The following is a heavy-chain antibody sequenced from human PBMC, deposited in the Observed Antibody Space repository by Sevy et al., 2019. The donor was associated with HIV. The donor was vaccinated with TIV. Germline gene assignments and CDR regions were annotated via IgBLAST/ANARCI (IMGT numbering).Heavy chain of an antibody. D-gene: IGHD1-26*01. CDR3: ARLLGSTEFGYYFDY. CDR2: IRPYNGNS. CDR1: GYTFTSYG. Sequence: ASVKVSCKASGYTFTSYGLSWVRQAPGQGLEWMGGIRPYNGNSDNEQKLQGRVTVTTDTSTTTAYMKLRSLRSDDTALYSCARLLGSTEFGYYFDYWGQGTLVTVSS. V-gene: IGHV1-18*01. J-gene: IGHJ4*02.